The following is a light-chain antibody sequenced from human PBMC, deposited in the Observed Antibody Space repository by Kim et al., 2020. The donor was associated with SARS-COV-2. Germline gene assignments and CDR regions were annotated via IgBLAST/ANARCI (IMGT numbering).Light chain of an antibody. CDR1: SGRSSYA. V-gene: IGLV4-69*01. CDR2: LNSDGSH. Sequence: ASVKLPRTLSSGRSSYAIAWHQQQAEKGPRYLMTLNSDGSHSKGDGIPDRFSGSSSGAERYLTISSLQSEDEADYYCQTWGTGWVFGGGTKLTVL. CDR3: QTWGTGWV. J-gene: IGLJ3*02.